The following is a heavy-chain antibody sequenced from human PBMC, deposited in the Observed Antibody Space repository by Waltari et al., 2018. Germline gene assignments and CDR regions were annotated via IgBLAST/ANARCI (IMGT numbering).Heavy chain of an antibody. V-gene: IGHV1-69*02. CDR1: GGTFSSYT. J-gene: IGHJ3*02. Sequence: QVQLVQSGAEVKTPGSSVKVSCKASGGTFSSYTISWVRQASGPGVEWMGRIIPILGIANYAQKFQGRVTITADKSTSTAYMELSSLRSEDTAVYYCARGPTYYYDSSGSTAHAFDIWGQGTMVTVSS. CDR2: IIPILGIA. CDR3: ARGPTYYYDSSGSTAHAFDI. D-gene: IGHD3-22*01.